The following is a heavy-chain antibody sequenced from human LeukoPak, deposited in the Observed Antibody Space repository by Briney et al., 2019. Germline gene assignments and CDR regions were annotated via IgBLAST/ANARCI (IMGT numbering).Heavy chain of an antibody. CDR1: GFTFSSYS. CDR2: ISSSSRYI. J-gene: IGHJ3*02. D-gene: IGHD3-22*01. CDR3: AREGSYYYDSSGYYEGGDAFDI. Sequence: AGGSLRLSCAASGFTFSSYSMHWVRQAPGKGLEWVSSISSSSRYIYYADSVKGRFTISRDNAKNSLYLQMNSLRVEDTAVYYCAREGSYYYDSSGYYEGGDAFDIWGQGTMVTVAS. V-gene: IGHV3-21*01.